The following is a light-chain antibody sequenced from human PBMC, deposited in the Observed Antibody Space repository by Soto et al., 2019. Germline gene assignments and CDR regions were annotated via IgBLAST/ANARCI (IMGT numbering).Light chain of an antibody. CDR2: EVS. CDR3: TSKTSTSPYV. J-gene: IGLJ1*01. CDR1: SSDVGGYKY. V-gene: IGLV2-14*01. Sequence: QSALTQPASVSGSPGQSITISCTGTSSDVGGYKYVSWYQQHPGKAPKFLIYEVSNRPSGVSSRFSGSKSGNTASLTISGLQAEDEADYYCTSKTSTSPYVFGTGT.